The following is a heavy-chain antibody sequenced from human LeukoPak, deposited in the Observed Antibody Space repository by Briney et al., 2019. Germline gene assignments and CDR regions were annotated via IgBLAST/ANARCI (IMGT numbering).Heavy chain of an antibody. D-gene: IGHD2-2*01. CDR1: RFTLSSYL. V-gene: IGHV3-7*01. CDR2: IKQDGSEK. Sequence: GGSLRLSCAPSRFTLSSYLMSWVGPAPGRGGEGVANIKQDGSEKYYVDSVKGRFTISRDNAKNSLYLQMNSLRAEDTAVYYCARETIVVVPAAFDYWGQGTLVTVSS. CDR3: ARETIVVVPAAFDY. J-gene: IGHJ4*02.